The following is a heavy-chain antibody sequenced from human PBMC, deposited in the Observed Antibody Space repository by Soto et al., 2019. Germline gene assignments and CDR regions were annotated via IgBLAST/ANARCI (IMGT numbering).Heavy chain of an antibody. V-gene: IGHV1-18*04. CDR2: ISAYNGNT. CDR1: GYTFTGYY. Sequence: ASVKVSCKASGYTFTGYYMHWVRQAPGQGLEWMGWISAYNGNTNYAQKLQGRVTMTTDTSTSTAYMGLRSLRSDETAVYYCARATASLEWSPHCFDTWGQGTLVTVSS. CDR3: ARATASLEWSPHCFDT. D-gene: IGHD3-3*02. J-gene: IGHJ5*02.